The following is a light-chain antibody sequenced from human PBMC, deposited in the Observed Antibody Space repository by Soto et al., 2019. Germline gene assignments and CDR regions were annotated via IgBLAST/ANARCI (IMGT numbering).Light chain of an antibody. CDR1: QGITTW. J-gene: IGKJ2*01. V-gene: IGKV1-12*01. CDR3: QQANSFTYT. CDR2: AAS. Sequence: DIPMTQSPSSVSASAGDSVNITCRASQGITTWLAWYQQKPGKAPKLLIYAASSLQSGVPSRVSGSGAGTDFTLTISSLQPEDFATYYCQQANSFTYTFGQGTKLEIK.